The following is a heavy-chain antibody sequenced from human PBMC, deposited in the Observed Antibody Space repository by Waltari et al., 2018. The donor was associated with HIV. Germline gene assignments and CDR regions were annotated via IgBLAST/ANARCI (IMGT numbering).Heavy chain of an antibody. D-gene: IGHD3-16*02. Sequence: QLQLQESGPGLVKPSETLSLTCPVPGGSISSRSYYWGLLRQPPGKGLEWIGSIYYSGSTYYNPSLKSRVTISVDTSKNQFSLKLSSVTAADTAVYYCARLRDYVWGSYRYTRDYWGQGTLVTVSS. CDR3: ARLRDYVWGSYRYTRDY. J-gene: IGHJ4*02. V-gene: IGHV4-39*01. CDR2: IYYSGST. CDR1: GGSISSRSYY.